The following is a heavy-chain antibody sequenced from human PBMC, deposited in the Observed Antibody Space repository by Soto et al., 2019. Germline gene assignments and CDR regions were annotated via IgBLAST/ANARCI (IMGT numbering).Heavy chain of an antibody. D-gene: IGHD1-20*01. J-gene: IGHJ5*02. CDR2: ISAYNGNT. V-gene: IGHV1-18*03. CDR3: ARGFNSPARFAP. Sequence: ASVKVSCKASGYTFTGYGICWVRQAPGQGLEWMGWISAYNGNTIYAQKLQGRVTMTTDTSTSTAYMELGSLRSDDIAVYYCARGFNSPARFAPWGQGTLVTVSS. CDR1: GYTFTGYG.